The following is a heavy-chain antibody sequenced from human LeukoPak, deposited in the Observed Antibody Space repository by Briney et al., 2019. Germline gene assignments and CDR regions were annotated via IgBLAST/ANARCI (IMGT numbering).Heavy chain of an antibody. CDR3: ARVSLAATGYYYYYYMDV. CDR2: ISSSSSTI. D-gene: IGHD2-15*01. V-gene: IGHV3-48*01. CDR1: GFTFSSYS. J-gene: IGHJ6*03. Sequence: PGGSLRLSCAASGFTFSSYSMNWVRQAPGKGLEWVSYISSSSSTIYYADSVKGRFTISRDNAKNSLYLQMNSLRAEDTAVYYCARVSLAATGYYYYYYMDVWGKGTTVTVSS.